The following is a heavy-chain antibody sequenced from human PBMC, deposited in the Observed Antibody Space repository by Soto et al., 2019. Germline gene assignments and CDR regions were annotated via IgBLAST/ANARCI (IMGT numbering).Heavy chain of an antibody. J-gene: IGHJ6*02. V-gene: IGHV6-1*01. CDR3: ARGRSSRKRWIQLWPRPLYYYGMDV. Sequence: SQTLSLTCVISGDSVSSNSADWNWIRQSPSRGLEWLGRTYYRSRWYNDYAVSVRSRITVNADTSKNQFSLHLNSVTPEDTAVYYCARGRSSRKRWIQLWPRPLYYYGMDVWGQGTTVTVSS. CDR1: GDSVSSNSAD. D-gene: IGHD5-18*01. CDR2: TYYRSRWYN.